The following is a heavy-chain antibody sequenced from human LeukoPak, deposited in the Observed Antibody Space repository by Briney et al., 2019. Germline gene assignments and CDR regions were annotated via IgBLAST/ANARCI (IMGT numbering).Heavy chain of an antibody. CDR3: ARGALERWLQFGPNWFDP. CDR2: ISSSSSTI. D-gene: IGHD5-24*01. Sequence: PGGSLRLSCAASGFTFSSYSMNWVRQAPGKGLEWVSYISSSSSTIYYADSVKGRFTISRDNAKNSLYLQINSLRAEDTAVYYCARGALERWLQFGPNWFDPWGQGTLVTVSS. J-gene: IGHJ5*02. CDR1: GFTFSSYS. V-gene: IGHV3-48*04.